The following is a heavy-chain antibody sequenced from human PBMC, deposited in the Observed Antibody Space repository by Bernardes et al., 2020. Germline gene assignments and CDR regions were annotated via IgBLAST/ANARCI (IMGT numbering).Heavy chain of an antibody. CDR1: GYTLTELS. CDR3: ARDISGYGYFDY. Sequence: ASVKVSCKVSGYTLTELSMHWVRQAPGKGLEWMGGFDPEDGETIYAQKFQGRVTMTEDTSTDTAYMELSSLRAEDTAVYYCARDISGYGYFDYWGQGTLVTVSS. CDR2: FDPEDGET. V-gene: IGHV1-24*01. J-gene: IGHJ4*02. D-gene: IGHD5-12*01.